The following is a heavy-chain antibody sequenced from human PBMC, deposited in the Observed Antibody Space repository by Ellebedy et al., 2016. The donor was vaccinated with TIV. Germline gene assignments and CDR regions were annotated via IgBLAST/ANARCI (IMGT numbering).Heavy chain of an antibody. J-gene: IGHJ4*02. CDR1: GFLFNAYS. Sequence: GESLKIPCTGSGFLFNAYSMNWVRRAPGKGLEWVSSISDSSDHIYYADSVKGRFTISRDNARKSVYLQMNSLKAEDTALYFCVRAPGWGSGTFDFWGQGTLVTVSS. V-gene: IGHV3-21*01. CDR2: ISDSSDHI. D-gene: IGHD3-10*01. CDR3: VRAPGWGSGTFDF.